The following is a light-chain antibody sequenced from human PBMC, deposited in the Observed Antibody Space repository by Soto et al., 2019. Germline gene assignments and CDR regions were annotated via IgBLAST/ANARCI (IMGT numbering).Light chain of an antibody. CDR3: LLSYSGTSWV. V-gene: IGLV7-46*01. CDR2: DTS. J-gene: IGLJ3*02. CDR1: TGAVTSSHY. Sequence: QAVVTQEPSLTVSPGGTVTLTCGSTTGAVTSSHYPYWFQQKPGQAPRTLIYDTSNKHSWTPARFSGSLLGGKAALTLAGAQTDDEADYYCLLSYSGTSWVFGGGTEVTVL.